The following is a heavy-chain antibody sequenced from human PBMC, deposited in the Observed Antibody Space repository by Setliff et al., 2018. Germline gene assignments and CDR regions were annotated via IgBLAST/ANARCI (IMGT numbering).Heavy chain of an antibody. Sequence: PGGSLRLSCAVSGFTFSSYAMSWVRQAPGKGLEWVSSISDTGGNTYHADSVKGRFTISRDNSKNTLYLQMIRLRAEDTAVYYCARTCSGSGCYAGLESWGQGTPVTVSS. CDR1: GFTFSSYA. CDR3: ARTCSGSGCYAGLES. V-gene: IGHV3-23*01. D-gene: IGHD2-15*01. J-gene: IGHJ4*02. CDR2: ISDTGGNT.